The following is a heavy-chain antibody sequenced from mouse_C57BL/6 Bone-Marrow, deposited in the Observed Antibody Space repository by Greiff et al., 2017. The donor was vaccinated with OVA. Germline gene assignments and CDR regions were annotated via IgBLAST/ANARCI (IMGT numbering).Heavy chain of an antibody. J-gene: IGHJ2*01. CDR3: ASLATGYYFDY. D-gene: IGHD1-1*01. Sequence: VQLQQPGAELVKPGASVKLSCKASGYTFTSYWMQWVKQRPGQGLEWIGEIDPSDSYTNYNQKFKGKATLTVDTSSSTAYMQLSSLTSEDSAVYYCASLATGYYFDYWGQGTTLTVSS. CDR2: IDPSDSYT. CDR1: GYTFTSYW. V-gene: IGHV1-50*01.